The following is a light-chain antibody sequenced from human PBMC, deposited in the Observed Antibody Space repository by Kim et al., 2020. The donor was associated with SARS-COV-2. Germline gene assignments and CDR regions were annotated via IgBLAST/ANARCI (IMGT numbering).Light chain of an antibody. V-gene: IGKV3-15*01. Sequence: EIVMTQSPATLSVSPGERGTLSCRASQSVGSNLAWYQQKPGQAPRLLIYGASTRATGIPARFSGSGSGTEFTLTIGSLQSEDFAVYYCQQYNNWPRTFGQWTKVDIK. J-gene: IGKJ1*01. CDR1: QSVGSN. CDR3: QQYNNWPRT. CDR2: GAS.